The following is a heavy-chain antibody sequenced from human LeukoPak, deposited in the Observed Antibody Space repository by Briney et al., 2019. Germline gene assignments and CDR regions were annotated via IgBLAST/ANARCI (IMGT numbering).Heavy chain of an antibody. D-gene: IGHD1-26*01. CDR3: ARVESGSYLNFDY. CDR2: IIPIFGTA. CDR1: GGTFSSYA. V-gene: IGHV1-69*13. Sequence: SVKVSCKASGGTFSSYAISWVRQAPGQGLEWMGGIIPIFGTANYAQKFQGRVTITADESTSTAYMELSSLRSEDTAVYYCARVESGSYLNFDYWGQGTLVTVSS. J-gene: IGHJ4*02.